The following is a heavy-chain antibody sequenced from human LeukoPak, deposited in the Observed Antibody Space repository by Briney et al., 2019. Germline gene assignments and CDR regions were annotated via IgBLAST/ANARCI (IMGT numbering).Heavy chain of an antibody. Sequence: ASVKVSCKTSGHIFTTHYIHWMRQTPGQRLEWLGRVNTDNTKSEYSQKFQGRVTITRDTSASTAYMEMSGLRSENTAMYYCAMSMEMAAIPSFDYWGQGTLVTVSS. CDR3: AMSMEMAAIPSFDY. D-gene: IGHD5-24*01. J-gene: IGHJ4*02. CDR2: VNTDNTKS. CDR1: GHIFTTHY. V-gene: IGHV1-3*04.